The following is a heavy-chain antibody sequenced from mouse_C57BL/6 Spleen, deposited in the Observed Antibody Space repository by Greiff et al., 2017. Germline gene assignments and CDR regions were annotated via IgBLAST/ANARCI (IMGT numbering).Heavy chain of an antibody. CDR3: ARHGYGDY. CDR1: GFTFSSYG. Sequence: DVQLVESGGDLVKPGGSLKLSCAASGFTFSSYGMSWVRQTPDNRLEWVATISSGGSYTYYPDSVKGRFTISRDNAKNTLYLQMSSLKSEDTAMYYCARHGYGDYWGQGTTLTVSS. CDR2: ISSGGSYT. D-gene: IGHD2-2*01. J-gene: IGHJ2*01. V-gene: IGHV5-6*01.